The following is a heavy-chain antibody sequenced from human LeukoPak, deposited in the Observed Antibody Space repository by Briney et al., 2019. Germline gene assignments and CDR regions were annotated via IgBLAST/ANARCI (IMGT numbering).Heavy chain of an antibody. CDR1: GFTFSSYW. J-gene: IGHJ4*02. D-gene: IGHD6-6*01. CDR2: IKQDGSEK. V-gene: IGHV3-7*03. Sequence: GGSLRLSCTASGFTFSSYWMSRVRQAPGKGLEWVANIKQDGSEKYYVDSVKGRFTISRDNAKNSLYLQMNSLRAEDTALYHCARRSIAARDFDYWGQGTLVTVSS. CDR3: ARRSIAARDFDY.